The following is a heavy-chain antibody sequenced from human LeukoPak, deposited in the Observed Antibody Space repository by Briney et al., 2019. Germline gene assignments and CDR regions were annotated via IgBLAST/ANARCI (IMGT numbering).Heavy chain of an antibody. Sequence: GGSLRLSCAASGFTFSSYAMHWVRQAPGKGLEWVAVISYDGSNKYYADSVKGRFTISRDNSKNTLYLQMNSLRAEDTAVYYCAKERLFSITMIADYWGQGTLVTVSS. CDR2: ISYDGSNK. J-gene: IGHJ4*02. CDR1: GFTFSSYA. CDR3: AKERLFSITMIADY. D-gene: IGHD3-22*01. V-gene: IGHV3-30-3*01.